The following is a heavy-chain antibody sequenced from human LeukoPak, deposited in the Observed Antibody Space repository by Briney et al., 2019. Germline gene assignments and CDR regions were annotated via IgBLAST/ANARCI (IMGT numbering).Heavy chain of an antibody. Sequence: LSGGSLRLSCAASGFTFSSYCMSWVRQAPGKGLEWVANIKQVGNEKYYVDSVKGRFTISRDNAKNLLYLQMNSLRADDTAVYYYASVLVAYSSSCLDDWGQGTLVTVSS. V-gene: IGHV3-7*05. CDR3: ASVLVAYSSSCLDD. CDR2: IKQVGNEK. J-gene: IGHJ4*02. D-gene: IGHD6-13*01. CDR1: GFTFSSYC.